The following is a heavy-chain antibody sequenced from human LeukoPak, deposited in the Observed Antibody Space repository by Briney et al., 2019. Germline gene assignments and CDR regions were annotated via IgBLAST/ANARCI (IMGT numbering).Heavy chain of an antibody. CDR3: ARDPGSSAFDY. Sequence: GGSLRLFCAASGFTFTNYWMTWVRQAPGKGLEFVANINQDESVKNYVDSVKGRFTISRDNAENSLHLQMNSLRVEDTAVYYCARDPGSSAFDYGGQGTLVTVSS. D-gene: IGHD5/OR15-5a*01. CDR2: INQDESVK. CDR1: GFTFTNYW. J-gene: IGHJ4*02. V-gene: IGHV3-7*01.